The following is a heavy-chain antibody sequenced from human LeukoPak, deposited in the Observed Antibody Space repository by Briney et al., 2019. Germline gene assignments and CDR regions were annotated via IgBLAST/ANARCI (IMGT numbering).Heavy chain of an antibody. J-gene: IGHJ3*02. Sequence: SETLSLTCIVSSGFISSYYWSWIRQTPGKGLEWIAFVNYSGRIKYNPSLQSRVSISLDTSKNHFSLQLRSVMAADTAVYYCARLVDYDNSGDPDIFDIWGQGTIVSIS. D-gene: IGHD3-22*01. V-gene: IGHV4-59*01. CDR2: VNYSGRI. CDR3: ARLVDYDNSGDPDIFDI. CDR1: SGFISSYY.